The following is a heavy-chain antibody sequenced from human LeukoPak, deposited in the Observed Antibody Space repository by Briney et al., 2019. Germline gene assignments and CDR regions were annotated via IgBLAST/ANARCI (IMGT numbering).Heavy chain of an antibody. V-gene: IGHV3-23*01. Sequence: GGSLRLFCAPSGLNFKIYVMNWARRAPGKGLERVAAISGSGGRTDYTDSVQGRFTISRDNTKKTLYLQMNSLRVDGKAGYYCASPSWGGWFDYWGQGALVTVSS. D-gene: IGHD6-19*01. CDR1: GLNFKIYV. J-gene: IGHJ4*02. CDR2: ISGSGGRT. CDR3: ASPSWGGWFDY.